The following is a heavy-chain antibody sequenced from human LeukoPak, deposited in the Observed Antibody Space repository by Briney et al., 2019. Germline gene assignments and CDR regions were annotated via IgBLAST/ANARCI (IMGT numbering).Heavy chain of an antibody. J-gene: IGHJ4*02. V-gene: IGHV3-7*01. CDR3: ARLLGTVTTFDY. CDR2: INEVGSKT. D-gene: IGHD1-26*01. Sequence: HPGGSLRVSCAGSGFSFSGCSLSWVRQAPGKGLEWVATINEVGSKTYYDDSVKGRFTISRDNAKNSLYLEMSSLRAEDTAVYYCARLLGTVTTFDYWGQGSLATVSS. CDR1: GFSFSGCS.